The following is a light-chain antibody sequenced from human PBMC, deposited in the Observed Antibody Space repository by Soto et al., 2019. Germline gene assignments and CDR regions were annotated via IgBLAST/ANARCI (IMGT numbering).Light chain of an antibody. CDR1: QTINSRD. V-gene: IGKV3-20*01. Sequence: EIVLTQSPGTLSLSPGERATLSCRASQTINSRDLAWYLQKPGQPPRLLIYDASIRATGIPDRISGSGSERDFTLTISRLEPEDAAVYYCQQYLNSPRTFGQGTKLEIK. CDR2: DAS. CDR3: QQYLNSPRT. J-gene: IGKJ1*01.